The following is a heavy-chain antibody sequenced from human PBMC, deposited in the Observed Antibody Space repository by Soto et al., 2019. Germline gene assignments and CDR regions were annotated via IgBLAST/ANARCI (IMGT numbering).Heavy chain of an antibody. V-gene: IGHV4-31*03. CDR1: GGSISSGDYY. CDR3: ASIYDSSGYYYGNNWFDP. D-gene: IGHD3-22*01. Sequence: PSETLSLTCTVSGGSISSGDYYWSWIRQHPGKGLKWIGYIYYSGSTYYNPSLKSRVTISVDTSKNQFSLKLSSVTAADTAVYYCASIYDSSGYYYGNNWFDPWGQGTLVTVSS. J-gene: IGHJ5*02. CDR2: IYYSGST.